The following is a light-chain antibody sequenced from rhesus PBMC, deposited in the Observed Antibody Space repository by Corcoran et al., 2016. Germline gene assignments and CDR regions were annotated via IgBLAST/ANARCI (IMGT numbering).Light chain of an antibody. CDR1: SSAISAFNY. CDR3: SSYAGSYSFV. V-gene: IGLV2-23*01. J-gene: IGLJ1*01. Sequence: QAALTQPPSMNGSPGPSVPISCTGTSSAISAFNYVYWYQQHPGKAPRLMIHDVNTRPSGVSDRFAGSKSGNTASLTISGFQAEDEVDYHCSSYAGSYSFVFGAGTRLTVL. CDR2: DVN.